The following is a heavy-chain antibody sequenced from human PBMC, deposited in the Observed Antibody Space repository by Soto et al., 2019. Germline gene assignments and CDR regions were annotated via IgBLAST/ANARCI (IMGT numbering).Heavy chain of an antibody. D-gene: IGHD3-10*01. CDR3: SITMVRGVLYYFDY. J-gene: IGHJ4*02. CDR1: GYTFTSYG. V-gene: IGHV1-18*01. Sequence: ASVKVSCKASGYTFTSYGISWVRQAPGQGLEWMGWISAYNGNTNYAQKLQGRVTMTTDTSTSTAYMELRSLRSDDTAVYYCSITMVRGVLYYFDYWGQGTLVTVSS. CDR2: ISAYNGNT.